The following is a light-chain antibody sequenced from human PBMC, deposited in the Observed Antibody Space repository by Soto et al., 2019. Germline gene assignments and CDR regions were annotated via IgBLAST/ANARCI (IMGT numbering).Light chain of an antibody. J-gene: IGLJ1*01. CDR2: EGS. V-gene: IGLV2-23*01. Sequence: QSALTQPASVSGSPGQSITISCTGTSSDVGSYNLVSWYQQHPGKAPKLMIYEGSKRPSGVPNRFSGSKSGNTASLTISGLQAEDEADYYCCSYAGSSTSFGTGTKVTVL. CDR1: SSDVGSYNL. CDR3: CSYAGSSTS.